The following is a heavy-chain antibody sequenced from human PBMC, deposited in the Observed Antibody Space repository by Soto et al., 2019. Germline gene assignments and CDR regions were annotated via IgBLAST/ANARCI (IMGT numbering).Heavy chain of an antibody. J-gene: IGHJ4*02. V-gene: IGHV3-23*01. D-gene: IGHD4-17*01. CDR1: KITYSSYA. CDR3: ARGSLVYGDHSDAAY. CDR2: ISGSGSST. Sequence: ASSKITYSSYAMSWVRQAPGKGLEWVSAISGSGSSTYYADSVKGRFTISRDNSKNTVYLQMNSLRAEDTAVYYCARGSLVYGDHSDAAYWGQGTLVPGSS.